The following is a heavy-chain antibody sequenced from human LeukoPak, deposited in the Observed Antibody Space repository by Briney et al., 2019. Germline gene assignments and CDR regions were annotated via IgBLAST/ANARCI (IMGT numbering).Heavy chain of an antibody. CDR1: GFTFSSYW. CDR2: ISSDGSST. CDR3: ARDHLFDY. V-gene: IGHV3-74*01. J-gene: IGHJ4*02. Sequence: GGSLRLSCAASGFTFSSYWMHWVRHAPGKGLVWVSRISSDGSSTTYADSVKGRFTISRDNAKNTLYLQMNSLRAEDTAVYYCARDHLFDYWGQGTLVTVSS.